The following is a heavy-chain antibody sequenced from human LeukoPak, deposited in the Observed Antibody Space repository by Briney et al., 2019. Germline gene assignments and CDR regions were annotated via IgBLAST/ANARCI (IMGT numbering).Heavy chain of an antibody. J-gene: IGHJ6*03. Sequence: ASVKVSCKASGYTFTSYDINWVRQATGQGLEWMGWMNPNSGNTGYAQKFQGRVTMTRNTSISTAYMEPSSLRSEDTAVYYCARAGGYDLYYYYYYMDVWGKGTTVTISS. CDR3: ARAGGYDLYYYYYYMDV. D-gene: IGHD5-12*01. CDR1: GYTFTSYD. V-gene: IGHV1-8*01. CDR2: MNPNSGNT.